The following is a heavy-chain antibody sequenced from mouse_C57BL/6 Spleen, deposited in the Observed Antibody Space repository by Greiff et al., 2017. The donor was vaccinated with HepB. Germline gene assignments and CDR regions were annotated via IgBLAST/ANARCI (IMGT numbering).Heavy chain of an antibody. CDR2: IDPENGDT. Sequence: EVQLQQSGAELVRPGASVKLSCTASGFNIKDDYMHWVKQRPEQGLEWIGWIDPENGDTEYASKFQGKATITADTSSNTAYLKLSSLTSEDTDVYYCTTRDYYGSSQFAYWGQGTLVTVSA. J-gene: IGHJ3*01. D-gene: IGHD1-1*01. V-gene: IGHV14-4*01. CDR1: GFNIKDDY. CDR3: TTRDYYGSSQFAY.